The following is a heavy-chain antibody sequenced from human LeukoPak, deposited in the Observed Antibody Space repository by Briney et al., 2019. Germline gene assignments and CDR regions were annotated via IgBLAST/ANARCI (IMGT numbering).Heavy chain of an antibody. CDR3: AGPIMTTATGAFDI. J-gene: IGHJ3*02. V-gene: IGHV1-8*01. CDR1: GYTFTSYD. Sequence: ASVKVSCKASGYTFTSYDINWVRQATGQGLEWMGWMNPNSGNTGYAQKFQGRVTMTRNTSISTAYMELSSLRSEDTAVYYCAGPIMTTATGAFDIWGQGTMVTVSS. CDR2: MNPNSGNT. D-gene: IGHD4-17*01.